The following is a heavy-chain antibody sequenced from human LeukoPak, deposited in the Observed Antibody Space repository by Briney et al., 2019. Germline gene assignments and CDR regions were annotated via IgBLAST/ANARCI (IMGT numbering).Heavy chain of an antibody. CDR3: ARDSSSSYFQH. CDR1: GFTFRNYG. V-gene: IGHV3-74*01. J-gene: IGHJ1*01. D-gene: IGHD6-13*01. Sequence: GGSLRLSCAASGFTFRNYGMNWVRQAPGKGLVWVSRINSDGSSTSYADSVKGRFTISRDNAKNTLYLQMNSLRAEDTAVYYCARDSSSSYFQHWGQGTLVTVSS. CDR2: INSDGSST.